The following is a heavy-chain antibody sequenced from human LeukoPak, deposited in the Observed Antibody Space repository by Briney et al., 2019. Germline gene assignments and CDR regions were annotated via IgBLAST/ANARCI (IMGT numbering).Heavy chain of an antibody. CDR2: ISSSSSYI. J-gene: IGHJ4*02. Sequence: GGSLRLSCAASGFTFSSYSMNWVRQAPGKGLEWVSSISSSSSYIYYADSVKGRFTISRDNAKNSLYLQMNSLRAEDTAVYYCARGSLDGGATDYWGQGTLVTVSS. D-gene: IGHD1-1*01. V-gene: IGHV3-21*01. CDR3: ARGSLDGGATDY. CDR1: GFTFSSYS.